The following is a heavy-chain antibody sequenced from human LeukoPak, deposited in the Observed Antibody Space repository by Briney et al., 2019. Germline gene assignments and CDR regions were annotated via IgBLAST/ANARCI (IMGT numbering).Heavy chain of an antibody. CDR2: IRYDGNKK. J-gene: IGHJ4*02. Sequence: GGSLRLSCAASGFSFSNYGMHWVRQAPGKGLEWVAFIRYDGNKKYYADSVKGRFTISRDKSKNTLSLQMNSLRAEDTAVYYCAKDFSVKWELLIGHWGQGTLVTVSS. V-gene: IGHV3-30*02. CDR3: AKDFSVKWELLIGH. CDR1: GFSFSNYG. D-gene: IGHD1-26*01.